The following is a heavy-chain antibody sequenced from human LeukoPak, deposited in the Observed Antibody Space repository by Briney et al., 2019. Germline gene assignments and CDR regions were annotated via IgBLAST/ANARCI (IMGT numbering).Heavy chain of an antibody. J-gene: IGHJ5*02. CDR1: GGSISSSSYY. D-gene: IGHD3-10*01. V-gene: IGHV4-39*07. CDR3: ARDYYGSGSYYWFDP. CDR2: IYYSGST. Sequence: SETLSLTCTVSGGSISSSSYYWGWIRQPPGKGLEWIGSIYYSGSTYYNPSLKSRVTISVDTSKNQFSLKLSSVTAADTAVYYCARDYYGSGSYYWFDPGGQGTLVTVSP.